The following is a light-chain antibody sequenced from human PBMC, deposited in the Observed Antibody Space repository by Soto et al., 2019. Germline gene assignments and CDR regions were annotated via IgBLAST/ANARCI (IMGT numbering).Light chain of an antibody. CDR1: QGISTY. Sequence: DIQMTQSPSSLSASVGDRVTITCRASQGISTYLNWYQQKPGKAPKLLIYGASSLQSGVPSRFSGSGSGTDLTLTISSLQPEDFATYYCQQSYSTPFTFGPGTTVDIK. V-gene: IGKV1-39*01. J-gene: IGKJ3*01. CDR2: GAS. CDR3: QQSYSTPFT.